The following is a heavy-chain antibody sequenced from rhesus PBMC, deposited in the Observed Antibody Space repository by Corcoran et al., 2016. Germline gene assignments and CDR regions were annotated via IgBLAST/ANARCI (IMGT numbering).Heavy chain of an antibody. CDR3: ARRGNFDAFDF. V-gene: IGHV4-81*01. CDR1: GGSIYGYS. J-gene: IGHJ3*01. Sequence: QLQLQESGPGLVKPSETLSLTCAVSGGSIYGYSWSWIRQPQGKVLEWIGDIDVNVAGTNYNPSLKSRVTISKDTSKNQFSLYLRSVSAADTAVYYCARRGNFDAFDFWGQGLRVTVSS. CDR2: IDVNVAGT.